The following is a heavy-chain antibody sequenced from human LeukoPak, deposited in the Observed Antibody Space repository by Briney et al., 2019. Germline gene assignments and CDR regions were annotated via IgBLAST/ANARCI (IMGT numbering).Heavy chain of an antibody. CDR3: ARGLAGSGKDY. V-gene: IGHV4-34*01. Sequence: SETLSLTCAVYGGSFSGYYWSWIRQPPGKGLEWIGEINHSGSTNYNPSLKSRVTISVDTSKNQFSLKLSSVTAADTAVYYCARGLAGSGKDYWGQGTLSPSPQ. CDR2: INHSGST. CDR1: GGSFSGYY. J-gene: IGHJ4*02. D-gene: IGHD3-10*01.